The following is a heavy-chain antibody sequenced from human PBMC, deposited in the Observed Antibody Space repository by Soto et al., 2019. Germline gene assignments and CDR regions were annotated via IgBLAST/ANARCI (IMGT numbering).Heavy chain of an antibody. CDR1: GGTFGSDA. CDR3: ARDRTDSGYYTNWLDP. J-gene: IGHJ5*02. Sequence: SVKVSCKASGGTFGSDAITWVRQAPGRGLEWVGRIIPIFGTTNYAQNLQGRVTISADKSTLTSYMELHSLTSDDTALYYCARDRTDSGYYTNWLDPWGQGTQVTVSS. CDR2: IIPIFGTT. D-gene: IGHD3-22*01. V-gene: IGHV1-69*06.